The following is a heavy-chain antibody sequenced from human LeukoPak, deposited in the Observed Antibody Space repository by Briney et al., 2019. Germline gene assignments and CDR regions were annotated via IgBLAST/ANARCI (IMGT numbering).Heavy chain of an antibody. Sequence: GGSLRLSCAASGFTFSSYGMHWVRQAPGKGLEWVAVIWYDGSNKYYADSVKGRFTISRDNSKNTLYLQMNSLRAEDTAVYYCARELCYYYYMDVWGKGTTVTVSS. CDR1: GFTFSSYG. CDR2: IWYDGSNK. CDR3: ARELCYYYYMDV. V-gene: IGHV3-33*01. J-gene: IGHJ6*03.